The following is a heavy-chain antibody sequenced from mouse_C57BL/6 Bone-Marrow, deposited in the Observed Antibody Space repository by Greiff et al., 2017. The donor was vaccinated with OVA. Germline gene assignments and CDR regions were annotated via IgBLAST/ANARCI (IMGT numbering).Heavy chain of an antibody. J-gene: IGHJ4*01. D-gene: IGHD2-4*01. CDR3: ASLYYDYDGYAMDY. CDR1: GFSLTSYA. V-gene: IGHV2-9-1*01. Sequence: VKLMESGPGLVAPSQSLSITCTVSGFSLTSYAISWVRQPPGKGLEWLGVIWTGGGTNYNSALKSRLSISKDNSKSQVFLKMNSLQTDDTARYYCASLYYDYDGYAMDYWGQGTSVTVSS. CDR2: IWTGGGT.